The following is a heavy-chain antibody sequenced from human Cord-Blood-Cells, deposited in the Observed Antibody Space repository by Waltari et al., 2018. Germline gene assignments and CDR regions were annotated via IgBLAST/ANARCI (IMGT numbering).Heavy chain of an antibody. CDR3: ARDGPRITMVRGVIDY. J-gene: IGHJ4*02. Sequence: QVQLVQSGAEVKKPGASVKVSCKASGYTFTGYSMHWVRQAPGQGLEWMGWINDNSGGTNYAQKFQGRVTMTRDTSISTAYMQLSRLRSDDTLVYYCARDGPRITMVRGVIDYWGQGTMVTVSS. CDR2: INDNSGGT. CDR1: GYTFTGYS. D-gene: IGHD3-10*01. V-gene: IGHV1-2*02.